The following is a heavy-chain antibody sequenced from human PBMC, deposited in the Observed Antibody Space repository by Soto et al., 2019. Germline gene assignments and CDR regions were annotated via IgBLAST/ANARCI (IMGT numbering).Heavy chain of an antibody. Sequence: QVQLQKSGPGLVKPSETLSLTCTVSGGSISSYYWSWIRQPAGKGLEWIGRIYTSGSTNYNPSLRSGVTMSVDMTTSRCALKLSSVTAADTAVYYCARERVGARAFDWWCQGTLVTVA. J-gene: IGHJ4*02. CDR1: GGSISSYY. V-gene: IGHV4-4*07. CDR3: ARERVGARAFDW. D-gene: IGHD1-26*01. CDR2: IYTSGST.